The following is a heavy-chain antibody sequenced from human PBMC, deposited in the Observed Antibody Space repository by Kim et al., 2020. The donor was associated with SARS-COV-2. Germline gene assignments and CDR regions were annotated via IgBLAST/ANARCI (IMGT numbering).Heavy chain of an antibody. D-gene: IGHD1-26*01. CDR3: ARLWWELKRDDY. CDR1: GGTFGDYS. J-gene: IGHJ4*02. V-gene: IGHV1-69*13. Sequence: SVKVSCKASGGTFGDYSVSWVRQAPGHGLEWMGGIIPMSGRTIYAQSFQGRITITADESSATAYMEMRSLTSEDTAVYYCARLWWELKRDDYWGQGTLVTVSS. CDR2: IIPMSGRT.